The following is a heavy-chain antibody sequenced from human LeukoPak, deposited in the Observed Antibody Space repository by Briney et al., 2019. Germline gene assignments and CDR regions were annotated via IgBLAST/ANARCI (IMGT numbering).Heavy chain of an antibody. Sequence: PSETLSLTCTVSGGSISTYYWSWIRQPPGKGLEWIGYIFYSGSTNYNPSLKSRVTISVDTSKNQFSLKLNSVTAADTAVYYCARKRSFDLWGQGTLDTVSS. CDR2: IFYSGST. J-gene: IGHJ4*02. CDR1: GGSISTYY. V-gene: IGHV4-59*01. CDR3: ARKRSFDL. D-gene: IGHD3-9*01.